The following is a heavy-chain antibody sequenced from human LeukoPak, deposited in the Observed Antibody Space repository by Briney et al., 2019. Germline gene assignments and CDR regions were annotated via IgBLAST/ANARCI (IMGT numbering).Heavy chain of an antibody. D-gene: IGHD6-19*01. J-gene: IGHJ4*02. Sequence: SETLSLTCAVCGGSFSGYYWSWICQPPGKGLEWIAKVNHSGSSNYNPSLKSRVTISVDRSKNHFSLRLSSMTAADTAVYYCARDEVAVAVLGYWGQGTLVTVSS. CDR3: ARDEVAVAVLGY. CDR2: VNHSGSS. V-gene: IGHV4-34*01. CDR1: GGSFSGYY.